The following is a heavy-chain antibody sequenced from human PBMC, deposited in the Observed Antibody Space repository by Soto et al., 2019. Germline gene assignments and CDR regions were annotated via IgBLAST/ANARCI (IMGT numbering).Heavy chain of an antibody. CDR1: GFTFSNYD. D-gene: IGHD5-12*01. CDR3: ARAARWLQSRYFDL. CDR2: IDIAGDT. Sequence: EVQLVESGGGLVQPGGSLRLSCAASGFTFSNYDMHWVRQATGKGLEWVSAIDIAGDTYYPDSVKGRFTISREKAKNSLDLQMNSLRADDTAVYYCARAARWLQSRYFDLWGRGTLVTVAS. V-gene: IGHV3-13*01. J-gene: IGHJ2*01.